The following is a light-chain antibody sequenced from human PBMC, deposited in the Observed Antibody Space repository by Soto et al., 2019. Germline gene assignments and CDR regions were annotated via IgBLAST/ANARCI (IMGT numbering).Light chain of an antibody. CDR2: DVN. CDR3: SSYTTTATRL. V-gene: IGLV2-14*03. J-gene: IGLJ2*01. Sequence: QSALTQPASVSGSPGQSITISCTGTSSDVGAYNFVSWYQHHPGKAPQLIIYDVNNRPSGVSDRFSGSKSGNTASLPISGLQAEDEADYYCSSYTTTATRLFGGGTKRTVL. CDR1: SSDVGAYNF.